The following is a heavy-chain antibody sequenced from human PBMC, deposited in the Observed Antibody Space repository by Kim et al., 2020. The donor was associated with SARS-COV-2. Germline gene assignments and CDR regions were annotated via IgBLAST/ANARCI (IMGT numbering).Heavy chain of an antibody. CDR3: ARDRLVYYYGSGSYYNPFDP. Sequence: SETLSLTCTVSGYSISSGYYWGWIRQPPGKGLEWIGSIYHSGSTYYNPSLKSRVTISVDTSKNQFSLKLSSVTAADTAVYYCARDRLVYYYGSGSYYNPFDPWGQGTLVTVSS. D-gene: IGHD3-10*01. CDR1: GYSISSGYY. CDR2: IYHSGST. J-gene: IGHJ5*02. V-gene: IGHV4-38-2*02.